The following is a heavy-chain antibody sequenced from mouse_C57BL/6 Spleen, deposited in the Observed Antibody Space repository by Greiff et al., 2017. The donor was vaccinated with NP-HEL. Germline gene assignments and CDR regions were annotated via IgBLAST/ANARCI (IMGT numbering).Heavy chain of an antibody. CDR2: ISDGGSYT. D-gene: IGHD2-5*01. Sequence: EVMLVESGGGLVKPGGSLKLSCAASGFTFSSYAMSWVRQTPEKRLEWVATISDGGSYTYYPDNVKGRFTISRDNAKNNLYLQMSHLKSEDTAMYYCARDNSNYFAYWGQGTLVTVSA. J-gene: IGHJ3*01. V-gene: IGHV5-4*01. CDR1: GFTFSSYA. CDR3: ARDNSNYFAY.